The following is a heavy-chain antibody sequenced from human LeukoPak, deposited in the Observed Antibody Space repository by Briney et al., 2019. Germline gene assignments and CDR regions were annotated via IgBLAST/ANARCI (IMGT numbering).Heavy chain of an antibody. D-gene: IGHD3-10*01. CDR3: ARSYGSGSYYHDY. J-gene: IGHJ4*02. Sequence: GGSLRLSCVASGFTFRSYAMHWVRQAPGKGLEWAAIISYDGSNKNYADFVKGRFSLSRDNSKNTLYLQMNSLRAEDTAVYYCARSYGSGSYYHDYWGQGTLVTVSS. CDR2: ISYDGSNK. V-gene: IGHV3-30-3*01. CDR1: GFTFRSYA.